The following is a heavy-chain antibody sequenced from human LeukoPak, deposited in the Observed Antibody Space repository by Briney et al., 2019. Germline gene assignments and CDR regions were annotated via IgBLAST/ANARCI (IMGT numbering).Heavy chain of an antibody. CDR2: INSSGGST. Sequence: ASVKVSCKASGYTFTSYYMHWVRQAPGQGLEWMGIINSSGGSTSYAQKFQGRVTMTRDTSTSTVYMELSSLRSEDTAVYYCATLGSSWYYFDYWGQGTLVTVSS. CDR3: ATLGSSWYYFDY. J-gene: IGHJ4*02. CDR1: GYTFTSYY. D-gene: IGHD6-13*01. V-gene: IGHV1-46*01.